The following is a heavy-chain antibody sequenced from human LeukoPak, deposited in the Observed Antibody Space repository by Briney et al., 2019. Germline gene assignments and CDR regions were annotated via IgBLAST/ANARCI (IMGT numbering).Heavy chain of an antibody. Sequence: ASVKVSCKASGYTFTGYYMHWVRQAPGQGLEWMGWINPNSGGTNYAQKFQGRVTMTRDMSTSTVYMELSSLRSEDTAVYYCASSEIAAAGTVTAFDYWGQGTLVTVSS. CDR3: ASSEIAAAGTVTAFDY. V-gene: IGHV1-2*02. D-gene: IGHD6-13*01. J-gene: IGHJ4*02. CDR1: GYTFTGYY. CDR2: INPNSGGT.